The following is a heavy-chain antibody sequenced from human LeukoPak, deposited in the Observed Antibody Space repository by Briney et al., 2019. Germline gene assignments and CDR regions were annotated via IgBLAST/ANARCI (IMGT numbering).Heavy chain of an antibody. D-gene: IGHD6-13*01. CDR3: ARSSYGIAAAGTGLDY. J-gene: IGHJ4*02. CDR2: IYYSGST. CDR1: GGSISSYY. Sequence: PSETLSLTCAVSGGSISSYYWSWIRQPPGKGLEWMGHIYYSGSTNYNPSLKSRVTISVDTSKNQFSLKLSSVTAAETAVYYCARSSYGIAAAGTGLDYWGQGTLVTISS. V-gene: IGHV4-59*01.